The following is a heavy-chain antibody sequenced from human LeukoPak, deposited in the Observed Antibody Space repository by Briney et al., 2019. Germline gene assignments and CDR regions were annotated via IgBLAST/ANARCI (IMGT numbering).Heavy chain of an antibody. CDR2: ISGSGGST. CDR1: GFTFSSYA. D-gene: IGHD2-8*02. J-gene: IGHJ3*02. V-gene: IGHV3-23*01. CDR3: AKAAHIVLVVYAIPADDAFDI. Sequence: SGGSLRLSCAASGFTFSSYAMSWVRQAPGKGLEWVSAISGSGGSTYYADSVKGRFTISRDNSKNTLYLQMNSLRAEDTAVYYCAKAAHIVLVVYAIPADDAFDIWGQGTMVTVSS.